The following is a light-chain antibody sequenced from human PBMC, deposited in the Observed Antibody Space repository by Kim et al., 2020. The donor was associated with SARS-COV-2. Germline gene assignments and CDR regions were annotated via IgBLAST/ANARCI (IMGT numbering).Light chain of an antibody. J-gene: IGLJ2*01. V-gene: IGLV1-40*01. CDR3: QSYDSSLSDWV. CDR2: GNS. CDR1: SSNIGAGYD. Sequence: QSVLTQPPSVSGAPGQRVTISCNGSSSNIGAGYDVHWYQQLPGTAPKLLIYGNSNRPSGVPDRFSGPKSGTSASLAITGLQAEDEADYYCQSYDSSLSDWVFGGGTRVTVL.